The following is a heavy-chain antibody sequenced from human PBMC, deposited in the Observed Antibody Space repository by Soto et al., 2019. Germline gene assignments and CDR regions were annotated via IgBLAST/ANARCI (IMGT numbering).Heavy chain of an antibody. CDR1: GFTVSSNH. D-gene: IGHD3-10*01. J-gene: IGHJ4*02. CDR2: IFTGGTT. V-gene: IGHV3-53*01. Sequence: EVPLVESGGCLIQPGGSLRLSCAASGFTVSSNHMSWVRQAPGKGLEWVSVIFTGGTTDYADSVKGRFTMSRDISKNTVYLQMNNLRVDDTAVYFCVKEFKGAFDHWGPGTLVTVSS. CDR3: VKEFKGAFDH.